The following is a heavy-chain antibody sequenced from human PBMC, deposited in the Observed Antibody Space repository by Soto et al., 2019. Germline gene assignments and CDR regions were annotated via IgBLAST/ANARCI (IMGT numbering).Heavy chain of an antibody. CDR3: ARDPTLVYYDFWTDYYSHYSHYGMDV. V-gene: IGHV1-8*01. J-gene: IGHJ6*02. CDR2: MNPNSGNT. D-gene: IGHD3-3*01. Sequence: ASVKVSCKASGYTFTSYDINWVRQATGQGLELMGWMNPNSGNTGYAQKFQGRVTMTRNTSISTAYMELSSLRSEDTAVYYCARDPTLVYYDFWTDYYSHYSHYGMDVWGQGTTVTVSS. CDR1: GYTFTSYD.